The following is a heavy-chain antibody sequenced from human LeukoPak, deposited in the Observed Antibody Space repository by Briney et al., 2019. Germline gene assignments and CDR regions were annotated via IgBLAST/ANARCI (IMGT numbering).Heavy chain of an antibody. CDR2: MYYSGSN. V-gene: IGHV4-39*01. CDR3: ARQRYFDWLPDY. D-gene: IGHD3-9*01. CDR1: GGSISSSNDY. J-gene: IGHJ4*02. Sequence: PSETLSLTCTVSGGSISSSNDYWGWIRQPPGKGREWIGSMYYSGSNYYNPSLKSRVTISADTSKNQFSLKLSSVTAADTAVYYCARQRYFDWLPDYWGQGTLVTVSS.